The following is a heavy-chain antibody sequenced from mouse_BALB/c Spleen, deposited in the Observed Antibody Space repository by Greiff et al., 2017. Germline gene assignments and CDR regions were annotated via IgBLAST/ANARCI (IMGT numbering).Heavy chain of an antibody. CDR3: ARHGKNYPFAY. D-gene: IGHD2-1*01. CDR2: ISSGGSYT. CDR1: GFTFSSYG. J-gene: IGHJ3*01. Sequence: EVQGVESGGDLVKPGGSLKLSCAASGFTFSSYGMSWVRQTPDKRLEWVATISSGGSYTYYPDSVKGRFTISRDNAKNTLYLQMSSLKSEDTAMYYCARHGKNYPFAYWGQGTLVTVSA. V-gene: IGHV5-6*01.